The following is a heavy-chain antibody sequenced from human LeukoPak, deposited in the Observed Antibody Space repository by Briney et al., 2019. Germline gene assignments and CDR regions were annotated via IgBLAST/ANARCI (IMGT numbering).Heavy chain of an antibody. V-gene: IGHV3-9*01. CDR3: AKDVTMIVGHFDY. CDR2: ISWNSGSI. CDR1: GFTFDDYA. J-gene: IGHJ4*02. Sequence: GRSLRLSCAASGFTFDDYAMHWVRQAPGKGLEWVSGISWNSGSIGYADSVKGRFTISRDNAKNSLYLQMNSLRAEDTALYYCAKDVTMIVGHFDYRGQGTLVTVSS. D-gene: IGHD3-22*01.